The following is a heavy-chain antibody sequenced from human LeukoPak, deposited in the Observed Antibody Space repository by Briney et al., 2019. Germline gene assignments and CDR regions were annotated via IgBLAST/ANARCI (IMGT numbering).Heavy chain of an antibody. D-gene: IGHD3-10*01. V-gene: IGHV3-23*01. CDR1: GFTFSSYG. CDR3: AKAGATMVRGVIGGGFDY. CDR2: ISGSGGST. Sequence: PGGSLRLSCAASGFTFSSYGMSWVRQAPGKGLEWVSAISGSGGSTYYADSVKGRFTISRDNSKNTLYLQMNSLRAEDTAVYYCAKAGATMVRGVIGGGFDYWGQGTLVTVSS. J-gene: IGHJ4*02.